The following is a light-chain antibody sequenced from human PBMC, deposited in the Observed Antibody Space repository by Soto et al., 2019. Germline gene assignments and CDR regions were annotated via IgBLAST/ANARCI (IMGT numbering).Light chain of an antibody. Sequence: QSVLTQPASVSGSPGQSITFSCTGTSSDVGSYDYVSWHQQHPGKAPKLINYDVNNRPSGVPSRFSGSKSGNTASLIISGLQTEEEADYYCCAYSTSGTHVFGTG. CDR1: SSDVGSYDY. J-gene: IGLJ1*01. V-gene: IGLV2-14*03. CDR2: DVN. CDR3: CAYSTSGTHV.